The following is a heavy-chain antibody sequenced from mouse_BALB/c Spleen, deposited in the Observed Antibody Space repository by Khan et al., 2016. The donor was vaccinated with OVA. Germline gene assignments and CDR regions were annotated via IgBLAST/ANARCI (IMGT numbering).Heavy chain of an antibody. CDR2: ISYSGNT. Sequence: EVKLLESGPGLVKPSQSLSLTCTVTGYSITSDYVWNWIRQFPGNKLEWMGFISYSGNTNYNPSLKSRISITRDTSKNQFFLQLNSVTTEDTAKXYCARVYGGDFDYWGQGTTLTVSS. D-gene: IGHD1-1*01. J-gene: IGHJ2*01. CDR1: GYSITSDYV. V-gene: IGHV3-2*02. CDR3: ARVYGGDFDY.